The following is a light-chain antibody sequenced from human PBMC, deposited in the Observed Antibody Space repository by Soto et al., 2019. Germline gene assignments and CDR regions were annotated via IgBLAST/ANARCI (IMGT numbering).Light chain of an antibody. CDR3: AAWDDRLNAVV. CDR1: ASNLGGNP. J-gene: IGLJ2*01. CDR2: TKH. Sequence: QSVLTQPPSVSGTPGQKVSSSCSGSASNLGGNPVNWYQHLPGAAPKLLIYTKHQRPSGVPDRFSGSKSGTSASLAISGLRSEDEADFYCAAWDDRLNAVVFGGGTKLTVL. V-gene: IGLV1-44*01.